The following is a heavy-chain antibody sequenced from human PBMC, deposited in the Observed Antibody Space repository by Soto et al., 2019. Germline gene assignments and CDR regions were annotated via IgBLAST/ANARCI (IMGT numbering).Heavy chain of an antibody. Sequence: QVQLVQSGAEVKKPGASVKVSCKASGYTFTSYYMHWVRQAPGQGLEWMGIINPSGGSTSYAQKCQGRVTMTRDTSTSTVYMELSSLRSEDTAVYYCARPSPLRPTKDKNYYCYYMDVWGKGTTVTVSS. CDR1: GYTFTSYY. D-gene: IGHD6-6*01. CDR2: INPSGGST. J-gene: IGHJ6*03. V-gene: IGHV1-46*03. CDR3: ARPSPLRPTKDKNYYCYYMDV.